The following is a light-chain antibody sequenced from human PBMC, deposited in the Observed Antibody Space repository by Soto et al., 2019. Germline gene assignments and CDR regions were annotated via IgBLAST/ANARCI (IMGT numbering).Light chain of an antibody. J-gene: IGKJ5*01. CDR3: QQRSNWPPSIT. CDR2: DAS. CDR1: QSVSSY. V-gene: IGKV3-11*01. Sequence: EIVLTQSPATLSLSPRERATHSCRASQSVSSYLAWYQQKPGQAPRLLIYDASNRVTGIPARFSGSGSGIDFTLTIIFLEPEDFAVYYCQQRSNWPPSITFGQGTRLEIK.